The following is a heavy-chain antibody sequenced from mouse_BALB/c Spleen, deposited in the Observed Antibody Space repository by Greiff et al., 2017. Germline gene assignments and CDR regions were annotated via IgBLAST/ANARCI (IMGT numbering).Heavy chain of an antibody. CDR2: IWAGGST. CDR1: GFSLTSYG. D-gene: IGHD2-4*01. CDR3: ARGYDYYYYAMDY. V-gene: IGHV2-9*02. Sequence: QVQLKESGPGLVAPSQSLSITCTVSGFSLTSYGVHWVRQPPGKGLEWLGVIWAGGSTNYNSALMSRLSISKDNSKSQVFLKMNSLQTDDTAMYYCARGYDYYYYAMDYWGQGTSVTVSS. J-gene: IGHJ4*01.